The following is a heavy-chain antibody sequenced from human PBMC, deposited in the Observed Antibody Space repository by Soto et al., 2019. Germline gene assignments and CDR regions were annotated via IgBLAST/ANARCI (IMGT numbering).Heavy chain of an antibody. D-gene: IGHD3-3*01. V-gene: IGHV4-61*01. Sequence: SETLSLTCTVSGGSVSSGSHYWSWIRQSPGKGLEWIGYIYNSGITKYNATLKSRVTISVDTSKNQFSLRLISVTAADTAVYFCASSPNYVFWSGPTHLTYGMDVWGQGTTVTVSS. J-gene: IGHJ6*02. CDR1: GGSVSSGSHY. CDR3: ASSPNYVFWSGPTHLTYGMDV. CDR2: IYNSGIT.